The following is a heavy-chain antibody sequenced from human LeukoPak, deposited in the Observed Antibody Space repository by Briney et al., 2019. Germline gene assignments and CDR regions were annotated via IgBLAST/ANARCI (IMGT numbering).Heavy chain of an antibody. CDR3: ARNVIAVAGIDGFDI. D-gene: IGHD6-19*01. V-gene: IGHV1-18*01. J-gene: IGHJ3*02. CDR1: GYTFTSHG. Sequence: GASVKVSCQASGYTFTSHGISWVRRVPGQGLEWMGWISPYNGNTNYAQKLRGRVTMTTDTSTSTAYMDLKSLRSDDTAIYYCARNVIAVAGIDGFDIWGQGTMVTVSS. CDR2: ISPYNGNT.